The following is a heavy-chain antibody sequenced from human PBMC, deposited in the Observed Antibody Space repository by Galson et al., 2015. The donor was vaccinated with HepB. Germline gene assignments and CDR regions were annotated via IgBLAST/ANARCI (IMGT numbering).Heavy chain of an antibody. J-gene: IGHJ5*02. D-gene: IGHD5-18*01. Sequence: LSLTCTVTGDSIPSTSDYWAWIRQPPGKGLEWIGSVFYSGSTHYNSSLKSRVIISVDTSKNQFSLKMTSVTAVDTAVYYCARVTSYSSTFYRPNWFDPWGQGALVTVSS. CDR2: VFYSGST. V-gene: IGHV4-39*07. CDR3: ARVTSYSSTFYRPNWFDP. CDR1: GDSIPSTSDY.